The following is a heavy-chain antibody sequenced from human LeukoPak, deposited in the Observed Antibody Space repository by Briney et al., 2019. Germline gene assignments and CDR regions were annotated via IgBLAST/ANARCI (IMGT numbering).Heavy chain of an antibody. V-gene: IGHV1-18*01. CDR1: GYTFTSYG. CDR3: ARDQAIFGVVINNWFDP. Sequence: ASVKVSCKASGYTFTSYGISWVRQAPGQGLEWMGWISAYNGNTNYARKLQGRVTMTTDTSTSTAYMELRSLRSDDTAVYYCARDQAIFGVVINNWFDPWGQGTLVTVSS. D-gene: IGHD3-3*01. CDR2: ISAYNGNT. J-gene: IGHJ5*02.